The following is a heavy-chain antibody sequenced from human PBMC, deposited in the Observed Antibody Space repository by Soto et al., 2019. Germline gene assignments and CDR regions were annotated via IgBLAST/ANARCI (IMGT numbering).Heavy chain of an antibody. CDR2: ISSSSSTI. D-gene: IGHD3-3*01. Sequence: GSLRLSCAASGFTFSSYSMNWVRQAPGQGLEWVSYISSSSSTIYYADSVKGRFTISRDNAKNLLYLQMNSLRAEDTAVYYCARAPPWYYDFWSGYSTGRWGKGTTVTVSS. V-gene: IGHV3-48*01. CDR3: ARAPPWYYDFWSGYSTGR. CDR1: GFTFSSYS. J-gene: IGHJ6*04.